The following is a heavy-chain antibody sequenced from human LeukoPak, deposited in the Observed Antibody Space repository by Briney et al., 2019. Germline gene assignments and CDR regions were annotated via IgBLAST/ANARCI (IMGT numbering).Heavy chain of an antibody. J-gene: IGHJ4*02. CDR2: VSVGGAYT. D-gene: IGHD1-26*01. CDR1: GFTFSSYW. V-gene: IGHV3-23*01. CDR3: ATRRGGGATDY. Sequence: GGSLRLSCAASGFTFSSYWMSWVRQAPGKGLECVSAVSVGGAYTFYADSVKGRFTISRDDSKDTLYIQLNSLRADDTAVYYCATRRGGGATDYWGQGTLVTVSS.